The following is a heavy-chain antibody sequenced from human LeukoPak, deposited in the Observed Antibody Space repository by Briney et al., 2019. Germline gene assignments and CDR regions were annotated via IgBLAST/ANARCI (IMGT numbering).Heavy chain of an antibody. Sequence: KASETLSLTCAVCGGSFSGYYWSWIRQPPGKGLEWIGEINHSGSTNYNPSLKSRVTISVDTSKNQFSLKLSSVTAADTAAYYCARGPSFDYWGQGTLVTVSS. V-gene: IGHV4-34*01. CDR2: INHSGST. CDR3: ARGPSFDY. CDR1: GGSFSGYY. J-gene: IGHJ4*02.